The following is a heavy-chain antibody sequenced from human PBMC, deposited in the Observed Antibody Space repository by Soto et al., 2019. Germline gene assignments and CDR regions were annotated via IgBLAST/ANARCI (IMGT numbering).Heavy chain of an antibody. J-gene: IGHJ4*02. CDR1: GFTFSSYG. CDR3: AKDRILYGVKYYFDY. CDR2: ISYDGSNK. D-gene: IGHD4-17*01. V-gene: IGHV3-30*18. Sequence: QPGGSLRLSCAAPGFTFSSYGMHWVRQAPGKGLEWVAVISYDGSNKYYADSVKGRFTISRDNSKNTLYLQMNSLRAEDTAVYYCAKDRILYGVKYYFDYWDQGTLVTVSS.